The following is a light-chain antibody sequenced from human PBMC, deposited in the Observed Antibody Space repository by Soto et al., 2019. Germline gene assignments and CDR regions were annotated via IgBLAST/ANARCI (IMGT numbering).Light chain of an antibody. J-gene: IGKJ2*01. CDR2: RAS. CDR1: QVVSSN. Sequence: ETVMQQSPATLSVSPGERATLSCRASQVVSSNLAWYQQKPGQAPRLLIYRASTRATGIPARFSGSGSGTEFTLTISSLQSEDFAVYYCQQYNNWPPITFGQGTKLEIK. CDR3: QQYNNWPPIT. V-gene: IGKV3-15*01.